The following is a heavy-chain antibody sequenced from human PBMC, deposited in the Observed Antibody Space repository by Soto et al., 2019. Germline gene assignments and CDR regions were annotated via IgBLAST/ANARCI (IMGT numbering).Heavy chain of an antibody. CDR1: GGFI. V-gene: IGHV4-59*01. CDR2: IYNSGRY. J-gene: IGHJ4*02. CDR3: ARTLPNRQLFDS. Sequence: PEETLSLTCTVSGGFIWGWIRQSPDKGLEWIGYIYNSGRYNYNPSLESRLTISIDTSKNQFSLRLASVTAADTAVYYCARTLPNRQLFDSWSQGTLVTVSS. D-gene: IGHD1-1*01.